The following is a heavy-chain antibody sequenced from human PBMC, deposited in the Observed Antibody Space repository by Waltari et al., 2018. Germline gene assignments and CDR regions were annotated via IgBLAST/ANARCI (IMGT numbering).Heavy chain of an antibody. CDR3: ASIAAAGVYYYYGMDV. J-gene: IGHJ6*02. CDR2: IYTSGST. V-gene: IGHV4-61*02. CDR1: GGSISSGGYY. Sequence: QVQLQESGPGLVKPSQTLSLTCTVSGGSISSGGYYWSWIRQPAGKGLEWIGYIYTSGSTNYNPALKSRVTISVDTSKNQFSLKLSSVTAADTAVYYCASIAAAGVYYYYGMDVWGQGTTVTVSS. D-gene: IGHD6-13*01.